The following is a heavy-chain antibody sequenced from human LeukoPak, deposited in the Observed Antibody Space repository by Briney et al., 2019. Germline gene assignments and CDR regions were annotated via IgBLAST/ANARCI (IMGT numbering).Heavy chain of an antibody. CDR3: ARVSYYDSSGYEENPVFDY. V-gene: IGHV3-48*03. CDR2: ISSSGSTI. D-gene: IGHD3-22*01. J-gene: IGHJ4*02. Sequence: GGSLRLSCAASGFTFGSYEMNWVRQAPGKGLEWVSYISSSGSTIYYADSVKGRFTISRDNAKNSLYLQMNSLRSEDTAVYYRARVSYYDSSGYEENPVFDYWGQGTLVTVSS. CDR1: GFTFGSYE.